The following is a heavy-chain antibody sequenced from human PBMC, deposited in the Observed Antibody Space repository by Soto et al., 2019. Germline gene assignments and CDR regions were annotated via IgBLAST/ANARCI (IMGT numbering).Heavy chain of an antibody. CDR3: ARDQPTRTYYDILTGHDAFDI. J-gene: IGHJ3*02. D-gene: IGHD3-9*01. V-gene: IGHV3-30-3*01. CDR1: GFTFSSYA. Sequence: GGSLRLSCAASGFTFSSYAMHWVRQAPGKGLEWVAVISYDGSNKYYADSVKGRFTISRDNSKNTLYLQMNSLRAEDTAVYYCARDQPTRTYYDILTGHDAFDIWGQGTMVTVSS. CDR2: ISYDGSNK.